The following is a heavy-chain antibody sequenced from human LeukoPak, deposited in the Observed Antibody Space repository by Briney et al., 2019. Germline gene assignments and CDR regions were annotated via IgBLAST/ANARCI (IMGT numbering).Heavy chain of an antibody. CDR1: GYTFTGYY. V-gene: IGHV1-2*02. CDR3: ARARSSIAAAGMQVDY. Sequence: ASVKVSCKASGYTFTGYYMHWVRQAPGQGHEWMGWINPNSGGTNYAQKFQGRVTMTRDTSISTAYMELSRLRSDDTAVYYCARARSSIAAAGMQVDYWGQGTMVTVSS. J-gene: IGHJ3*01. D-gene: IGHD6-13*01. CDR2: INPNSGGT.